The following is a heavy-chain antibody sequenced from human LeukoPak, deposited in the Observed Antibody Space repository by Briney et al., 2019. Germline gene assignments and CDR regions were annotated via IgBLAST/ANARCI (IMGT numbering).Heavy chain of an antibody. J-gene: IGHJ4*02. CDR2: IRYSGRT. Sequence: SETLSLTCTVSGDSISSDSYYWGWIRQASGKGLEWIGGIRYSGRTYYNPSLKSRVTISADAPKNQFSLKLTSVTAADTAVYFCARATPVVTTIFDYWGQGTLVTVSS. V-gene: IGHV4-39*01. CDR1: GDSISSDSYY. CDR3: ARATPVVTTIFDY. D-gene: IGHD2-15*01.